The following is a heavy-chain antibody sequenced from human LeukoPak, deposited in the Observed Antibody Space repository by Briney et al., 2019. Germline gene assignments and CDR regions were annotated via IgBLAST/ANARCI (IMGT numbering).Heavy chain of an antibody. CDR1: GYSFTSYW. V-gene: IGHV5-51*01. D-gene: IGHD6-19*01. CDR2: IYPGDSDT. Sequence: PGESLKISCKGSGYSFTSYWIGWVRQMPGKGLEWMGIIYPGDSDTRYSPSFQGQVAISADKSISTAYLQWSSLKASDTAMYYCASTISGWTPYYYYGMDVWGQGTTVTVSS. J-gene: IGHJ6*02. CDR3: ASTISGWTPYYYYGMDV.